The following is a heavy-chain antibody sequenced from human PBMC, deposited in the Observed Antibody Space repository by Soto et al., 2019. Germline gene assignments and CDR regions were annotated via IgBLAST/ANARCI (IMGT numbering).Heavy chain of an antibody. CDR3: ARVSGSYSYGMDV. CDR1: GGSISSSNW. CDR2: IYHSGST. D-gene: IGHD1-26*01. V-gene: IGHV4-4*02. J-gene: IGHJ6*02. Sequence: QVQLQESGPGLVKPSGTLSLTCAVSGGSISSSNWWSWVRQPPGKGLEWIGEIYHSGSTNYNPSRKSRATXSXDXXKNQFSLKLSSVTAADTAVYYCARVSGSYSYGMDVWGQGTTVTVSS.